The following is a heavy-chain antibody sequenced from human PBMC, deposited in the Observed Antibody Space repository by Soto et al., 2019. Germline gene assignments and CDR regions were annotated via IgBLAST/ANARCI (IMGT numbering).Heavy chain of an antibody. J-gene: IGHJ6*02. V-gene: IGHV1-69*13. CDR2: IIPIFGTA. Sequence: SVKVSCKASGGTFSSYAISWVRQAPGQGLEWMGGIIPIFGTANYAQKFQGRVTITADESTSTAYMELSSLRSEDTAVYYFARGGIAAAGSYYYYGMDVWGQGTTVTVSS. CDR3: ARGGIAAAGSYYYYGMDV. CDR1: GGTFSSYA. D-gene: IGHD6-13*01.